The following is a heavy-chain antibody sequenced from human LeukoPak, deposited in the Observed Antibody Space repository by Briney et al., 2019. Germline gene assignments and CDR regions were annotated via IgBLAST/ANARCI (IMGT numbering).Heavy chain of an antibody. J-gene: IGHJ4*02. CDR1: GITLSNYG. D-gene: IGHD3-22*01. Sequence: GGSLRLSCAVSGITLSNYGMSWVRQAPGQGLEWVGGLSGSGGGTNYADSVKGRFTISRDNRKNTLYLQMNSLRAEDTAVYFCAKRGVVIRVILVGFHKEAYYFDSWGQGALVTVSS. CDR2: LSGSGGGT. CDR3: AKRGVVIRVILVGFHKEAYYFDS. V-gene: IGHV3-23*01.